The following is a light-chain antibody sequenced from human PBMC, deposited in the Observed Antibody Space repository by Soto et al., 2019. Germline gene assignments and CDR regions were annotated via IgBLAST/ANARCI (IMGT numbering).Light chain of an antibody. Sequence: QSALTQPASVSGSPGQSITISCTGTSSDVGGYNYVSWYQQHPGKAPKLMIYEVSNRPSGVSNRFSRSKSGNTASLTISGLQAEDEADYYCSSYKSSSTPYVFGTGTKLTVL. CDR3: SSYKSSSTPYV. V-gene: IGLV2-14*01. CDR1: SSDVGGYNY. J-gene: IGLJ1*01. CDR2: EVS.